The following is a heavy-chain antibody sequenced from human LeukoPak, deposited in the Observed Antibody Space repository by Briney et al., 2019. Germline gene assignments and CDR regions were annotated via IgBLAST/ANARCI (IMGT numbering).Heavy chain of an antibody. CDR1: GFTFSSYA. CDR3: AKDNYYGSGSYYNLYYYYMDV. CDR2: ISGSGGST. J-gene: IGHJ6*03. D-gene: IGHD3-10*01. Sequence: PGGSLRLSCAASGFTFSSYAMSWVRQAPGKGLEWVSAISGSGGSTYYADSVKGRFTISRDNSKNTLYLQMNSLRAEDTAVYYCAKDNYYGSGSYYNLYYYYMDVWGKGTTVTVSS. V-gene: IGHV3-23*01.